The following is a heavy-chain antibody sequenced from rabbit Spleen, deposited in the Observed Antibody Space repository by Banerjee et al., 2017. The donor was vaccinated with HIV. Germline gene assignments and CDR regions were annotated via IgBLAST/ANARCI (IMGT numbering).Heavy chain of an antibody. D-gene: IGHD8-1*01. CDR1: GFTLSSYY. CDR3: ARDGAGGSYFAL. CDR2: IGPVFGIT. V-gene: IGHV1S7*01. J-gene: IGHJ4*01. Sequence: QLEESAGGLVQPGGSLKLSCKASGFTLSSYYMNWVRQAPGKGLEWIGYIGPVFGITYYANWVNGRFSISRENAQNTVFLQMTSLTAADTATYFCARDGAGGSYFALWGPGTLVTVS.